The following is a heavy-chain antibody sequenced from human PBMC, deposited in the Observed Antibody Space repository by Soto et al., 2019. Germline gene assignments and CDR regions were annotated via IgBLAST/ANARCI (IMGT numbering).Heavy chain of an antibody. CDR3: ARNRYCSGGTCQREGAIDI. D-gene: IGHD2-15*01. CDR2: ISAHNGNT. CDR1: GYSFTNYG. V-gene: IGHV1-18*01. Sequence: QVQLVQSGAEVKKPGAAVKVSCKASGYSFTNYGISWVRQAHGQGLEWMGWISAHNGNTNYAQKFQGRVTKTTDTSTSTAYMELRSLRSDDTAVYYCARNRYCSGGTCQREGAIDIWGQGTMVTVSS. J-gene: IGHJ3*02.